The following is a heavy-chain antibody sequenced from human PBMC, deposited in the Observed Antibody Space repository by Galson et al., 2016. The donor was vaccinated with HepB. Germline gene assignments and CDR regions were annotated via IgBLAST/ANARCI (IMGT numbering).Heavy chain of an antibody. CDR1: GGSISSTNW. CDR2: IHHSGST. D-gene: IGHD3-9*01. CDR3: ASSDGDIFSGPGDFDI. J-gene: IGHJ3*02. V-gene: IGHV4-4*02. Sequence: SETLSLTCAVSGGSISSTNWWNWVRQSPGKGLEWIGEIHHSGSTNYNPSLKSRVTISVDKSKNHFSLKLNSVTAADTAVYYCASSDGDIFSGPGDFDIWGQGTMVTVSS.